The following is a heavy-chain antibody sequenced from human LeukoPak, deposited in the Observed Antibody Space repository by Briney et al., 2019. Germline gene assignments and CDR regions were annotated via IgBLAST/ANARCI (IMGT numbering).Heavy chain of an antibody. CDR1: GFTFDDYA. V-gene: IGHV3-9*01. D-gene: IGHD3-10*01. J-gene: IGHJ4*02. CDR3: AKDIWAFGELLGPTFDY. Sequence: AGGSLRLSCAASGFTFDDYAMHWVRQAPGKGLEWVSGISWNSGSIGYADSVKGRFTISRDNAKNSLYLQMNSLRAEDTALYYCAKDIWAFGELLGPTFDYWGQGTLVTVSS. CDR2: ISWNSGSI.